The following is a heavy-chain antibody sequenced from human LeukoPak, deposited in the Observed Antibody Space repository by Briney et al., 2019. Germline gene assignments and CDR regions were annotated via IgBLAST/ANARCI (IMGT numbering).Heavy chain of an antibody. Sequence: SETLSLTCTVSGGSITNNYWAWIRQPPGKGLEWIGYTHDSGNSNYNPSLRSRVTISIDTSKNQFSLNLNSVTAADTAVYYCARTFSTAGPDYWGQGTLVTVSS. D-gene: IGHD2/OR15-2a*01. J-gene: IGHJ4*02. V-gene: IGHV4-59*13. CDR3: ARTFSTAGPDY. CDR2: THDSGNS. CDR1: GGSITNNY.